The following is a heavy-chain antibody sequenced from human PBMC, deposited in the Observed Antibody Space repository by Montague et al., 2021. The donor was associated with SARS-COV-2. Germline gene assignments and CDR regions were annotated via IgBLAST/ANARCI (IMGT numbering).Heavy chain of an antibody. CDR2: IYYSGET. CDR1: GGSISSYL. CDR3: ARATPGIADPIEY. J-gene: IGHJ4*02. V-gene: IGHV4-59*08. D-gene: IGHD6-13*01. Sequence: SETLSLTCTVSGGSISSYLWTWIRQPPGKGLGWIGYIYYSGETNYNPSLSSRVTMSVDTSKNQFSLKLNSVTAADAAVYFCARATPGIADPIEYWGQGTLLTVSS.